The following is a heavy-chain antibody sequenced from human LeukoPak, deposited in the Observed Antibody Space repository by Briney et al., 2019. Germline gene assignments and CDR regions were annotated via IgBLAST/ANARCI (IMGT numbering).Heavy chain of an antibody. J-gene: IGHJ4*02. CDR3: ARDPSVGYVPYFDY. Sequence: SVKVSCKASGGTFSSYAISWVRQAPGQGLEWMGRIIPILGITNYAQKYQGRVTITADKSTSTAYTELSSLRADDTAVYYCARDPSVGYVPYFDYWGQGTLVTVSS. D-gene: IGHD3-16*01. V-gene: IGHV1-69*04. CDR1: GGTFSSYA. CDR2: IIPILGIT.